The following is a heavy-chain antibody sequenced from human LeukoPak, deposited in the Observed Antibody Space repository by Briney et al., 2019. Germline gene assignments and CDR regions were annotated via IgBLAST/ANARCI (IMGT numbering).Heavy chain of an antibody. D-gene: IGHD1-14*01. Sequence: ASVKVSCKASGYTFTSYDINWVRQATGQGLEWRGWMNPNSGNTGYAQKFQGRVTMTRNTSISTAYMELSSLRSEDTAVYYCARHRRSNNWFDPWGQGTLVTVSS. CDR2: MNPNSGNT. CDR1: GYTFTSYD. J-gene: IGHJ5*02. CDR3: ARHRRSNNWFDP. V-gene: IGHV1-8*01.